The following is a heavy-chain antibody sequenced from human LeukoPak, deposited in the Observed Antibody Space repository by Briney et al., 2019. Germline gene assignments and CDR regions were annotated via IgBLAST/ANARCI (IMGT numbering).Heavy chain of an antibody. CDR1: GGSISSGDYY. V-gene: IGHV4-30-4*01. Sequence: SQTLSLTCTVSGGSISSGDYYWSWIRQPPGKGLEWIGYIYYSGSTYYNPSLESRVTISVDTSKNQFSLKLNSVTAADTAVYYCARMGNLATVTTDYWGQGTLVTVSS. J-gene: IGHJ4*02. D-gene: IGHD4-17*01. CDR2: IYYSGST. CDR3: ARMGNLATVTTDY.